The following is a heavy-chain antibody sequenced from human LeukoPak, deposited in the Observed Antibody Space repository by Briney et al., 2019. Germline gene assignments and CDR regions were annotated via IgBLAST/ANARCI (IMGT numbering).Heavy chain of an antibody. V-gene: IGHV1-24*01. CDR2: FDREDSET. Sequence: GASVKVSCKVSGYTLTELSMHWVRQAPGKGLGWMGGFDREDSETIYAQKFQGRVTMTEDTSTDTAYMELTSLISEDTAVYYCTARIKDFLYYDILTGYPDYWGQGTLVTVSS. CDR3: TARIKDFLYYDILTGYPDY. CDR1: GYTLTELS. D-gene: IGHD3-9*01. J-gene: IGHJ4*02.